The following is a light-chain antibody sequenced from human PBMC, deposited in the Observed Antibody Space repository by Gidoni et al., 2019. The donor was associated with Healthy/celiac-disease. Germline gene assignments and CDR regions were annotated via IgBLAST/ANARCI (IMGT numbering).Light chain of an antibody. J-gene: IGKJ2*01. V-gene: IGKV3-11*01. CDR1: QSVSSY. CDR2: DAS. CDR3: QQRSDWSYT. Sequence: DIVLTQTPATLSLSPGERATLSCRASQSVSSYLAWYQQKPGQAPRLLIYDASNRATSIPARFSGSVSGADFTLTISSLEPEDFAVYYCQQRSDWSYTFGQGTKLEIK.